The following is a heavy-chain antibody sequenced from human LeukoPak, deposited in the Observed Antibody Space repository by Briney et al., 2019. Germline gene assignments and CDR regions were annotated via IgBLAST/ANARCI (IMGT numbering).Heavy chain of an antibody. CDR1: GYTFTGYY. CDR3: AREVAVAGVSNYYYYMDV. CDR2: INPNSGGT. V-gene: IGHV1-2*02. D-gene: IGHD6-19*01. J-gene: IGHJ6*03. Sequence: ASVKVSCKASGYTFTGYYMHWVRQAPGQGLEWMGWINPNSGGTNYAQKFQGRVTMTRDTSISTAYMELSRLRSDDTAVYYCAREVAVAGVSNYYYYMDVWGKGTTVTVSS.